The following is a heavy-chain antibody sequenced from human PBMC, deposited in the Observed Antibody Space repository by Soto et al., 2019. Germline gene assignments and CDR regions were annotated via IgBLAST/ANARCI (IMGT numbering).Heavy chain of an antibody. Sequence: QVQLVQSGAEVKKPGSSVKVSCKASGGTFSSYTISWVRQAPGQGLEWMGRIIPILGIANYAQKFQGRVTITADKSTSTADMELSSLRSEDTAVYYCASCSGGSCYSGALYYWGQGTLVTVSS. J-gene: IGHJ4*02. D-gene: IGHD2-15*01. CDR2: IIPILGIA. CDR3: ASCSGGSCYSGALYY. V-gene: IGHV1-69*02. CDR1: GGTFSSYT.